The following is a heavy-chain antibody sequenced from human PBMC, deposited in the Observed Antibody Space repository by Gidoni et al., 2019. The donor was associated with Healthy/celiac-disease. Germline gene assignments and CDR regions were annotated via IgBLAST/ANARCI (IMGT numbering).Heavy chain of an antibody. CDR2: IHPGDADT. J-gene: IGHJ4*02. CDR1: GYSFTSYC. Sequence: EVPLVQSGAEVKKPGESLTISCKGSGYSFTSYCIGCVRQMPGKGLEWKGIIHPGDADTRYSPSFQGQVTISADKSNSTAYLQWSSLKASDTAMYYCARSREEGGLPPDYWGQGTLVTVSS. D-gene: IGHD1-26*01. V-gene: IGHV5-51*01. CDR3: ARSREEGGLPPDY.